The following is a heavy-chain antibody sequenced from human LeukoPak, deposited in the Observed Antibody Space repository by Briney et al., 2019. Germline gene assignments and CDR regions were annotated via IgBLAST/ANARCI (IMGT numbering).Heavy chain of an antibody. V-gene: IGHV3-23*01. CDR1: GFTFGSYC. CDR2: ITTNGGRT. D-gene: IGHD2/OR15-2a*01. Sequence: GGSLRLSCAASGFTFGSYCMSWVRQAPGKGLEWVSFITTNGGRTSYADSVEGRFTISRDNPRNTLYMQMNSLRDEDTAVYYCAKDRVSPGFNWFDPWGQGTLVTVSS. CDR3: AKDRVSPGFNWFDP. J-gene: IGHJ5*02.